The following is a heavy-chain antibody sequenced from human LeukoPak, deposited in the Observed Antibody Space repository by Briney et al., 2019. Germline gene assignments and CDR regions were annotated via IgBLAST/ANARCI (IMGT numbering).Heavy chain of an antibody. J-gene: IGHJ6*03. CDR3: ATLAAAPPYYYYYYMNV. V-gene: IGHV4-59*11. CDR1: GVSISSHY. D-gene: IGHD2-2*01. Sequence: SETLSLTCTVSGVSISSHYWSWLRQPPGKGLEWIGYIYYSGSTNYNPSLKSRVTISVDTSKNQFSLKLSSVTAADTAVYYCATLAAAPPYYYYYYMNVWGKGTTVTVSS. CDR2: IYYSGST.